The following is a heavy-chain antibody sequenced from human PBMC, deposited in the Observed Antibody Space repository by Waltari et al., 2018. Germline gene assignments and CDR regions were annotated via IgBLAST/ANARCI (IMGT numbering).Heavy chain of an antibody. CDR2: IFPTFGTA. D-gene: IGHD6-6*01. V-gene: IGHV1-69*08. Sequence: QVQLVQSGAEVKKPGYSVKVSCKASGGTFSSYDISWVRQGPGQGLEWMGRIFPTFGTANYAQKFQGRVTITADNSTSTAYMELSSLGSEDTAVYYCARVPAARGDSFDIWGQGTMVTVSS. CDR3: ARVPAARGDSFDI. CDR1: GGTFSSYD. J-gene: IGHJ3*02.